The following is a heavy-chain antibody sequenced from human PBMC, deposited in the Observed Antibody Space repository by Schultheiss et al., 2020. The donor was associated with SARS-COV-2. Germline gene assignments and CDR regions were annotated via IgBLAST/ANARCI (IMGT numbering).Heavy chain of an antibody. Sequence: SETLSLTCAVYGGSFSGYYWSWIRQPPGKGLEWIGEINHSGSTNYNPSLKSRVTISVDTSKNQFSLKLSSVTAADTAVYYCARDNDFWSGYYGEDAFDIWGQGTMVTVSS. CDR2: INHSGST. CDR1: GGSFSGYY. V-gene: IGHV4-34*01. D-gene: IGHD3-3*01. CDR3: ARDNDFWSGYYGEDAFDI. J-gene: IGHJ3*02.